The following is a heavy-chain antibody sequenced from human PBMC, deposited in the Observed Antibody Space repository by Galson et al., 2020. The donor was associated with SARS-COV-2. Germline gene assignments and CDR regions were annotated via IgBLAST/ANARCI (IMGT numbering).Heavy chain of an antibody. Sequence: GGSLRLSCAASGFTLSTYAMSWVRQAPGKGLEWVSAISGRADDTYYADSVKGRFTISRDNSRNTLYLQMNSLRADDTAIYFCAKGGVPPAGAVYYYGMDGWGQGTTVT. J-gene: IGHJ6*02. CDR2: ISGRADDT. CDR3: AKGGVPPAGAVYYYGMDG. CDR1: GFTLSTYA. D-gene: IGHD2-2*01. V-gene: IGHV3-23*01.